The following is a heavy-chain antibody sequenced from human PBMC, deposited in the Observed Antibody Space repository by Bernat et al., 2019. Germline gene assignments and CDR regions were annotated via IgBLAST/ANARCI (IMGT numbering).Heavy chain of an antibody. J-gene: IGHJ6*02. CDR1: GFTFSNYA. V-gene: IGHV3-23*01. D-gene: IGHD1-14*01. CDR2: IGGPVGTT. CDR3: IKGRSGTPGQGGQSYGMDV. Sequence: DVQLLESGGDLVQPGGSLRLSCAASGFTFSNYAMSWVRQAPGEGLEWVSTIGGPVGTTYYADSAQGRFTISRDNSMNTLYLQMNSLRAEDTAVYYCIKGRSGTPGQGGQSYGMDVWGQGTTVTVSS.